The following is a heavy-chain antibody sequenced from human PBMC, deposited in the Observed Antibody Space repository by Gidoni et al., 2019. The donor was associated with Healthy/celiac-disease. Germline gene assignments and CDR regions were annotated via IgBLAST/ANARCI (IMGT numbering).Heavy chain of an antibody. CDR3: TTESILYYYDPTDAFDI. Sequence: GGGLVKPGGSLRLSCAASGFTFSNAWMSWVRQAPGKGLEWVGRIKSKTDGGTTDYAAPVKGRFTISRDDSKNTLYLQMNSLKTEDTAVYYCTTESILYYYDPTDAFDIWGQGTMVTVSS. V-gene: IGHV3-15*01. D-gene: IGHD3-22*01. J-gene: IGHJ3*02. CDR2: IKSKTDGGTT. CDR1: GFTFSNAW.